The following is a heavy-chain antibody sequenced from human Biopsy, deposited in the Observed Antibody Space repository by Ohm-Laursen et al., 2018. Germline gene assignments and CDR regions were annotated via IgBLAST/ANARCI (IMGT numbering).Heavy chain of an antibody. CDR1: GGSITSYS. CDR3: ARRSAANWYFNL. Sequence: GTLSLTCTVSGGSITSYSWSWIRQPPGKGLEPIGYIYNTGDTTYNPSLQSRVTISLDTSNNQLSLRLRSVTAADAAVYYCARRSAANWYFNLWGCGTLVTVSS. D-gene: IGHD6-25*01. CDR2: IYNTGDT. J-gene: IGHJ2*01. V-gene: IGHV4-59*08.